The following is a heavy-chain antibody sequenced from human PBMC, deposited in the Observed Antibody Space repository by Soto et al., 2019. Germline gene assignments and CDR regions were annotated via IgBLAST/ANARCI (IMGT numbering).Heavy chain of an antibody. D-gene: IGHD6-13*01. CDR2: INHSGST. CDR1: GGSFSGYY. V-gene: IGHV4-34*01. CDR3: ARVRSRWQQLVRWFDP. Sequence: SETLSLTCAVYGGSFSGYYWSWIRQPPGKGLEWIGEINHSGSTNYNPSLKSRVTISVDTSKDQFSLKLSSVTAADTAVYYCARVRSRWQQLVRWFDPWGQGTLVTVSS. J-gene: IGHJ5*02.